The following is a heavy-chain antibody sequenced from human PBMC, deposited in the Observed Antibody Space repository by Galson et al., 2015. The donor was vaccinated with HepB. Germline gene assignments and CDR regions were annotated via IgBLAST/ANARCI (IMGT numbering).Heavy chain of an antibody. CDR1: GYTFTSYG. D-gene: IGHD1-26*01. V-gene: IGHV1-18*01. CDR2: ISAYNGNT. J-gene: IGHJ6*03. Sequence: SVKVSCKASGYTFTSYGISWVRQAPGQGLEWMGWISAYNGNTNYAQKLQGRVTMTTDTSTSTAYMGLRSLRSDDTAVYYCARKVGATDYYYYYMDVWGKGTTVTVSS. CDR3: ARKVGATDYYYYYMDV.